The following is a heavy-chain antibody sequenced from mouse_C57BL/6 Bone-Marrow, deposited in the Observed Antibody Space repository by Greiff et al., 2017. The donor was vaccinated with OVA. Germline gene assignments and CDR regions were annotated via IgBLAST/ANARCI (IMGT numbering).Heavy chain of an antibody. V-gene: IGHV1-55*01. CDR1: GYTFTSYW. D-gene: IGHD2-3*01. CDR3: ARTYDGYYLDY. J-gene: IGHJ2*01. Sequence: VQLQESGAELVKPGASVKMSCKASGYTFTSYWITWVKQRPGQGLEWIGDIYPGSGSTNYNEKFKSKATLTVDTSSSTAYMQLSSLTSEDSAVYYCARTYDGYYLDYWGQCTTLTVSS. CDR2: IYPGSGST.